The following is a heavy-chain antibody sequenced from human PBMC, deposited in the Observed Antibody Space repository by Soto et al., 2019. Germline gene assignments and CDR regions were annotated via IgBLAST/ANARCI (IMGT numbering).Heavy chain of an antibody. CDR1: GGSFRNYG. V-gene: IGHV1-69*01. Sequence: QVQLVQSGAEVKKPGSSVRVSCKVSGGSFRNYGITWVRQAPGQGLEWLGWILPIFGTANYAQKFQGRVTISADELTTTVSLELSSLSSDDTAVYFCARARDYDLLTARESAFDGWGQGTTVAVS. J-gene: IGHJ6*02. CDR3: ARARDYDLLTARESAFDG. CDR2: ILPIFGTA. D-gene: IGHD3-9*01.